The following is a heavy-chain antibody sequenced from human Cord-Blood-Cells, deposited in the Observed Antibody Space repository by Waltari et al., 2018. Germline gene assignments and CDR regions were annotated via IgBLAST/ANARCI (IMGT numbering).Heavy chain of an antibody. CDR2: IRGSGGST. V-gene: IGHV3-23*01. Sequence: ELQLLESGVGLVQPGGSLRVTCEASGFTFSSYAMSWVRQAPGKGLEWGSAIRGSGGSTYYADSVKGRFTISRDNSKNTLYLQMNSLRAEDTAVYYCANSEGYYYGMDVWGQGTTVTVSS. CDR3: ANSEGYYYGMDV. CDR1: GFTFSSYA. J-gene: IGHJ6*02.